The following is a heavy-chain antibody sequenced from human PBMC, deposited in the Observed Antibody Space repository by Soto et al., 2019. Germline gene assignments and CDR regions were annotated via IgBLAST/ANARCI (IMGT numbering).Heavy chain of an antibody. D-gene: IGHD3-3*01. J-gene: IGHJ6*02. CDR2: IIPMYGTA. CDR1: GGTFSSYA. CDR3: ARRVVPAYGITDYDIWSGYSRFYGMDV. V-gene: IGHV1-69*06. Sequence: QVQLVQSGAEVKKPGSSVKVSCKASGGTFSSYAISWVRQAPGQGLEWMGGIIPMYGTANYAQKFQGRVTITAEKSTSTAYMELSSLRSEDTAVYYCARRVVPAYGITDYDIWSGYSRFYGMDVWGQGTTVTVSS.